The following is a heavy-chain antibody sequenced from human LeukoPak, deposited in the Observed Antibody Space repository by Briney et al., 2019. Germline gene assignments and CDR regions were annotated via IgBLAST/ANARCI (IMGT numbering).Heavy chain of an antibody. CDR1: GFTFSSYG. V-gene: IGHV3-30*02. D-gene: IGHD2-2*01. CDR3: AKDEAYCSSTSCYDKGTLDY. CDR2: IRYDGSNK. J-gene: IGHJ4*02. Sequence: GGSLRLSCAASGFTFSSYGMHWVRQAPGKGLEWVAFIRYDGSNKYYADSVKGRFTISRDNSENTLYLQMNSLRAEDTAVYYCAKDEAYCSSTSCYDKGTLDYWGQGTLVTVSS.